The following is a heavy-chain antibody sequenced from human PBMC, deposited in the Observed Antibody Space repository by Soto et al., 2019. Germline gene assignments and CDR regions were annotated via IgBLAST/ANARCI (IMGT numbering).Heavy chain of an antibody. Sequence: GGSLRLSCAASGFIFSNAWINWVRQAPWKGLEWVGRIKSKTDGGTTDYAAPVKGRFAISRDDSKNMVYLEMNSLKTEDTAVYYCTTDSYITTIVVRFDYWGHGTLVTVSS. CDR2: IKSKTDGGTT. D-gene: IGHD3-22*01. V-gene: IGHV3-15*07. J-gene: IGHJ4*01. CDR3: TTDSYITTIVVRFDY. CDR1: GFIFSNAW.